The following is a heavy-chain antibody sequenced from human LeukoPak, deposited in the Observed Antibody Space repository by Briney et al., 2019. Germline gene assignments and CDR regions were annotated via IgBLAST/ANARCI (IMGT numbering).Heavy chain of an antibody. CDR1: GGSITGSNYY. V-gene: IGHV4-39*01. J-gene: IGHJ5*02. D-gene: IGHD2-15*01. CDR3: AGQGYWYGNDDL. CDR2: IYYSGTT. Sequence: PSETLSLTCTVSGGSITGSNYYWGWIRQPPGKGLDWIASIYYSGTTYYNPSLKSRVTISVDTSKNQFSLTLNSVTAADTAVHYCAGQGYWYGNDDLWGQGTLVTVSS.